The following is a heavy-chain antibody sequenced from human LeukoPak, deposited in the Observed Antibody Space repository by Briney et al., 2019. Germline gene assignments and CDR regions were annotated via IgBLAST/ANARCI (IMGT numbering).Heavy chain of an antibody. Sequence: SETLSLTCAVSGGSISTYYWSWIRQPPGKGLEWIGYIYYSGSTNYNPSLKSRVTISVDTSKNQFSLKLSSVTAADTAVYYCARLLYSSGWYYFDYWGQGTLVTVSS. CDR3: ARLLYSSGWYYFDY. CDR1: GGSISTYY. J-gene: IGHJ4*02. CDR2: IYYSGST. V-gene: IGHV4-59*08. D-gene: IGHD6-19*01.